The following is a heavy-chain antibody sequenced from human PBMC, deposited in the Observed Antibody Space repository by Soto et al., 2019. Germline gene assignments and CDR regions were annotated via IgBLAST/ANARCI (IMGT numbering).Heavy chain of an antibody. J-gene: IGHJ4*02. V-gene: IGHV1-3*05. CDR3: ARVSGWYFLDY. CDR2: INAGNGNT. D-gene: IGHD6-19*01. CDR1: GYTFTSYA. Sequence: QVQLVQSGAEEKKPGASVKVSCKASGYTFTSYAMHWVRQAPGQRLEWMGWINAGNGNTKYSQKFKGRVTITRDTSASTVYMELSSLSSEDTAVYYCARVSGWYFLDYWGQGTLVTVSS.